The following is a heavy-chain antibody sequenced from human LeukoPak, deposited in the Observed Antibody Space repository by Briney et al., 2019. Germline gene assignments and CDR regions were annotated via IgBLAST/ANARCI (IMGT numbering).Heavy chain of an antibody. CDR1: GFTFSSYA. V-gene: IGHV3-23*01. Sequence: GGFLRLSSAASGFTFSSYAMSWVRQAPGKGLEWVSAISGSGGSTYYADSVKGRFTISRDNSKNTLYLQMNSLRAEDTAVYYCAKSGGYCSSTSCYFHYFDYWGQGTLVTVSS. D-gene: IGHD2-2*01. J-gene: IGHJ4*02. CDR2: ISGSGGST. CDR3: AKSGGYCSSTSCYFHYFDY.